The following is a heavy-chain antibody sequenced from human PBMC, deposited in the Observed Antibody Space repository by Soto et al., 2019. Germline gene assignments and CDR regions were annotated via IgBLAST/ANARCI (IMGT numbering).Heavy chain of an antibody. CDR2: ISSSSSYT. CDR1: GFTFSDYY. V-gene: IGHV3-11*05. CDR3: AKEGGSYSWRTYYYGMDV. D-gene: IGHD1-26*01. Sequence: GSLRLSCAASGFTFSDYYMSWIRQAPGEGLEWVSYISSSSSYTNYADSVKGRFTISRDNAKNTLYLQMNSLRAEDTAVYYCAKEGGSYSWRTYYYGMDVWGQGTTVTVSS. J-gene: IGHJ6*02.